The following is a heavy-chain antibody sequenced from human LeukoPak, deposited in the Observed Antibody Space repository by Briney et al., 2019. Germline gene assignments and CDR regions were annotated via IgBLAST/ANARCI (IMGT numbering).Heavy chain of an antibody. V-gene: IGHV3-23*01. CDR2: ISDSDGNT. CDR3: AKVSTTSCYGWNDY. D-gene: IGHD2-2*01. CDR1: GLTFSSYA. Sequence: PGGSLRLSCAVSGLTFSSYAVSWVRQAPGKGLEWVSAISDSDGNTYYADSVKGRFTISRDNSKSTLYLQMNSLRADDTAIYYCAKVSTTSCYGWNDYWGQGTLVTVSS. J-gene: IGHJ4*02.